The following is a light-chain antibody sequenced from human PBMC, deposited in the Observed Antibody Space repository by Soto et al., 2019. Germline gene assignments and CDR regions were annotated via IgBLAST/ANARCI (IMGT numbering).Light chain of an antibody. V-gene: IGKV3-11*01. CDR3: QQRSNWPPAT. CDR2: DAS. Sequence: EIVLTQSPATLSLSHGERATLSCRASQSVSSYLAWYQQKPGQAPRLLIYDASNRATGIPARFSGSGSGTDFTLTISSLEPEDFAVYYCQQRSNWPPATFGQGTKVDIK. CDR1: QSVSSY. J-gene: IGKJ1*01.